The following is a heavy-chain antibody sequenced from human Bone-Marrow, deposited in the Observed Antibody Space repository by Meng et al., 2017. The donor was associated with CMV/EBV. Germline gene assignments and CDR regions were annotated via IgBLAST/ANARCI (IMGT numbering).Heavy chain of an antibody. D-gene: IGHD4-23*01. Sequence: GGSLRLSCAASGFTFRSYYLNWVRQPPGKGLEWVSTISGSGSRTYIADSVKGRLTISRDNSKNTLYLEMNSLRAEDTAVYYCAKVLRARTPNFYYGMDVWGQGTTVTVSS. CDR1: GFTFRSYY. V-gene: IGHV3-23*01. CDR2: ISGSGSRT. J-gene: IGHJ6*02. CDR3: AKVLRARTPNFYYGMDV.